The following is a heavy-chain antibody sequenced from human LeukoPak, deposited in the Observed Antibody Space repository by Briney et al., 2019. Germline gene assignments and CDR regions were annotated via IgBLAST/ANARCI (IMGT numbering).Heavy chain of an antibody. D-gene: IGHD2-2*01. CDR1: GYSISSGYY. V-gene: IGHV4-38-2*02. CDR3: ARGIVVVPAAGAWFDP. Sequence: SETLSLTCTVSGYSISSGYYWGWIRQPPGKGLEWIGSIYHSGSTFQNPSLKSRVTISVDTSKNQFSLKLSSVTAADTAVYYCARGIVVVPAAGAWFDPWGQGTLVTVSS. J-gene: IGHJ5*02. CDR2: IYHSGST.